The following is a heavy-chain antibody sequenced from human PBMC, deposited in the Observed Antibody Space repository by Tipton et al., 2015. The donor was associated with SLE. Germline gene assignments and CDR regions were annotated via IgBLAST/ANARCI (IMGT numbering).Heavy chain of an antibody. J-gene: IGHJ2*01. D-gene: IGHD6-6*01. Sequence: LRLSCTVSGGSISSYYWSWIRQPPGKGLGWIGYIYYSGSTNYNPSLKSRVTISVDTSKNQFSLKLSSVTAADTAVYYCARHGCIAARDWYFDLWGRGTLVTVSS. V-gene: IGHV4-59*08. CDR1: GGSISSYY. CDR3: ARHGCIAARDWYFDL. CDR2: IYYSGST.